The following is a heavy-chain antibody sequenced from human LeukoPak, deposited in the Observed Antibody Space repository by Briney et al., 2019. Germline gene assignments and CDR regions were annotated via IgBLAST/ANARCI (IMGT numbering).Heavy chain of an antibody. CDR1: GGSFSGYY. J-gene: IGHJ4*02. CDR2: INHSGST. CDR3: ARGGGLVRYHFDY. Sequence: SETLSLTCAVYGGSFSGYYWSWIRQPPGKGLEWIGEINHSGSTNYNPSLKSRVTISVDTSKNQFSLKLSSVTAADTAVYYCARGGGLVRYHFDYWGQGTLVTVSS. V-gene: IGHV4-34*01. D-gene: IGHD6-19*01.